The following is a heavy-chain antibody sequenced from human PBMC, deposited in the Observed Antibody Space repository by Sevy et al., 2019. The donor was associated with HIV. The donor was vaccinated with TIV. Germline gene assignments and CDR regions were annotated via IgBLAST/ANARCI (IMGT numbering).Heavy chain of an antibody. Sequence: GGSLRLSCAASGFTFRNYAMHWVRQAPGKGLEWVAVISYDGSNKNYADSVKGRLTISRDNSKNTLYLQINSLRGEDTALYYCARDPVEMARSGYGMDVWGQGTTVTVSS. D-gene: IGHD6-25*01. V-gene: IGHV3-30*04. J-gene: IGHJ6*02. CDR2: ISYDGSNK. CDR3: ARDPVEMARSGYGMDV. CDR1: GFTFRNYA.